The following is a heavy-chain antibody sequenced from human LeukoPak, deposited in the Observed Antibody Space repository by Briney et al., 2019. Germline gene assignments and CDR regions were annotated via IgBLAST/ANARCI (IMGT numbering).Heavy chain of an antibody. Sequence: SETLSLTCTVSGGSISSGGYYGSWIRQPPGKGLEWIGYIYHSGGTYYNPSLKSRVTISVDRSKNQFSLKLSSVTAADTAVYYCARAPDYYYMDVWGKGTTVTVSS. CDR1: GGSISSGGYY. CDR2: IYHSGGT. CDR3: ARAPDYYYMDV. J-gene: IGHJ6*03. V-gene: IGHV4-30-2*01.